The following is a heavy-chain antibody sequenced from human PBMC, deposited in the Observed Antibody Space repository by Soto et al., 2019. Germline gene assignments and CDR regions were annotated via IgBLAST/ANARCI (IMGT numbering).Heavy chain of an antibody. J-gene: IGHJ4*02. CDR3: AGAVAVAADFDY. V-gene: IGHV1-3*05. Sequence: QVQLVQSGAEEKKPGASVKVSCKASGYTFTGYAMHWVRQAPGQRLEWMGWINAGNGNTKYSQKFQGRVTITRDTSASTAYMEQSSLRSEDTAVYYCAGAVAVAADFDYWGQGTLVTVSS. CDR1: GYTFTGYA. CDR2: INAGNGNT. D-gene: IGHD6-19*01.